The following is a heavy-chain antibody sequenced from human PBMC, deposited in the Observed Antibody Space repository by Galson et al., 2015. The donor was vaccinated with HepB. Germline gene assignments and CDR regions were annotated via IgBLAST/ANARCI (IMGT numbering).Heavy chain of an antibody. Sequence: SVKVSCKVSGYSLTELSMHWVRQAPGKGLEWMGGFDPEDGETIYAQKLQGRVTMTEDTSTDTAYMELSSLRSEDTAVYYCATVGGCSTSCYGDAFDIWGQGTMVTVSS. CDR1: GYSLTELS. V-gene: IGHV1-24*01. D-gene: IGHD2-2*01. CDR2: FDPEDGET. CDR3: ATVGGCSTSCYGDAFDI. J-gene: IGHJ3*02.